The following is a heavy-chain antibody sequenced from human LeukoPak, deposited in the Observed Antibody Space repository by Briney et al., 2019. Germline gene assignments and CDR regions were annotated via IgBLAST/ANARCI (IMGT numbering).Heavy chain of an antibody. D-gene: IGHD2-21*02. CDR3: ARFGGDVEKNAFDI. V-gene: IGHV3-30*01. J-gene: IGHJ3*02. Sequence: DSVKGRFTISRDASKSTLYLQMNSLRAEDTAVYYCARFGGDVEKNAFDIWGQGTMVTVSS.